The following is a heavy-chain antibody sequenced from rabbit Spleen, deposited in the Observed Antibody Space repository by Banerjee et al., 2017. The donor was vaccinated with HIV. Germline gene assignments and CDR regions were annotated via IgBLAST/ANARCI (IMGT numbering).Heavy chain of an antibody. CDR3: ARDLTSVIGWNFNL. D-gene: IGHD1-1*01. Sequence: QSLEESGGDLVKPGASLTLTCTASGFSFSSSDYMCWVRQAPGKGLEWIACIYAGDGNTYYATWAKGRFTISRTSSTTVTLQMTSLTAADTATYFCARDLTSVIGWNFNLWGPGTLVTV. V-gene: IGHV1S40*01. CDR2: IYAGDGNT. CDR1: GFSFSSSDY. J-gene: IGHJ4*01.